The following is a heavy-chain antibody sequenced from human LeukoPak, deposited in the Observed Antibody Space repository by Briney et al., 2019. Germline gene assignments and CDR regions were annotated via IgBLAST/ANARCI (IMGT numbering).Heavy chain of an antibody. V-gene: IGHV4-38-2*01. CDR1: GYSISSGYY. CDR2: IYHSGST. CDR3: ARSEGAGGPGSTTVTLFDY. D-gene: IGHD4-17*01. J-gene: IGHJ4*02. Sequence: KPSETLSLTCAVSGYSISSGYYWGWIRQPPGKGLAWFGSIYHSGSTYYNPSLKSRVTISVDTSKNQFSLTLSSVTAADTAVYYCARSEGAGGPGSTTVTLFDYWGQGTLVTVSS.